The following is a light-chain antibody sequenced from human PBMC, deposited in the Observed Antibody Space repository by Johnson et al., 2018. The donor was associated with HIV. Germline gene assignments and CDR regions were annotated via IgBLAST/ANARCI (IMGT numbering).Light chain of an antibody. CDR1: SSNIGNNY. CDR3: GTWDSSLSAYV. J-gene: IGLJ1*01. CDR2: ENN. Sequence: QSVLTQPPSVSAAPGQKVTISCSGSSSNIGNNYVSWYQQLPGTAPKLFIYENNKRPSGIPDRFSGSRSGTSATLGITALQTGEEADYYCGTWDSSLSAYVFGTGTKVTVL. V-gene: IGLV1-51*02.